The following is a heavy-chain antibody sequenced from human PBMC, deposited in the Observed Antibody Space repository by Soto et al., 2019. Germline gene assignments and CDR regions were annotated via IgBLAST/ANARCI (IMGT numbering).Heavy chain of an antibody. CDR1: GFTFSDYY. V-gene: IGHV1-2*04. J-gene: IGHJ3*02. CDR3: ARDLTGTGYDAFDI. D-gene: IGHD1-1*01. Sequence: QVQLVQSGAEVKKPGASVKVSCKASGFTFSDYYIHWLRQAPGQGPEWMGLINPDSGGTRFAQKFQGWVTMTRDTSINPAYMELSRLRFNDTAVYYCARDLTGTGYDAFDIWGQGTMVTVSS. CDR2: INPDSGGT.